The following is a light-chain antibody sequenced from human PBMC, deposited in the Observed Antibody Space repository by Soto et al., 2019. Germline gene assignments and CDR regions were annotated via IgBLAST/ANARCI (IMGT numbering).Light chain of an antibody. CDR1: QSISTW. CDR3: QQSYNIPIT. V-gene: IGKV1-39*01. Sequence: DLQLTQSPSTLPASVGDRVTISCRANQSISTWLAWYQQKPGKAPNLLIYAASTLQSGVPSRFSGSGSGTDFTLIISSLQPEDFATFYCQQSYNIPITFGQGTRLEIK. CDR2: AAS. J-gene: IGKJ5*01.